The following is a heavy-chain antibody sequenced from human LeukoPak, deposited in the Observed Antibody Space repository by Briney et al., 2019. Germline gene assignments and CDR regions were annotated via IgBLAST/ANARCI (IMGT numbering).Heavy chain of an antibody. D-gene: IGHD5-18*01. CDR2: INHSGST. Sequence: PSETLSLTCAVYGGSFSGYYWSWIRQPPGKGLEWIGEINHSGSTNYNPSLKSRVTISVDTSKNQFSLKLSSVTAADTAVYYCARSTGYSYGLNDYWGQGTLVTVSS. J-gene: IGHJ4*02. CDR1: GGSFSGYY. CDR3: ARSTGYSYGLNDY. V-gene: IGHV4-34*01.